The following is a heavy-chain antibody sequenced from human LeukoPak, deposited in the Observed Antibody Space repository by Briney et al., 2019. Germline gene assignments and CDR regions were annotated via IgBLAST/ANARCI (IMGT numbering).Heavy chain of an antibody. J-gene: IGHJ6*02. Sequence: SETLSLTCTVSGGSISSYYWSWIRQPPGKGLEWIGYIYYSGSTNYNPSLKSRVTISVDTSKNQFSLKLSSVTAADTAVYYCARHVISGMDVWGQGTTVTVSS. CDR3: ARHVISGMDV. V-gene: IGHV4-59*08. D-gene: IGHD3-16*02. CDR1: GGSISSYY. CDR2: IYYSGST.